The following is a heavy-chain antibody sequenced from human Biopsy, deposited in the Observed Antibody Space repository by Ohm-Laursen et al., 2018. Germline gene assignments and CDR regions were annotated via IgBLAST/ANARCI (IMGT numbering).Heavy chain of an antibody. D-gene: IGHD5-12*01. CDR2: IYYSGST. V-gene: IGHV4-30-4*08. CDR3: ARVAGGYAYYYGMDV. CDR1: GGSISSHDYY. J-gene: IGHJ6*02. Sequence: SQTLSLTWTVSGGSISSHDYYWTWIRQHPGKGLEWIGYIYYSGSTNYNPSLKSRVTISVDTSKNQFSLRLTSVTAADTAVYYCARVAGGYAYYYGMDVWGQGTTVIVSS.